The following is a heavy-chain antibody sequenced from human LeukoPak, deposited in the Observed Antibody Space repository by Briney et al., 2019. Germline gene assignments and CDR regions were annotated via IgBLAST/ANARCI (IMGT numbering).Heavy chain of an antibody. CDR3: ARAGLYYDFWSGFLTYY. Sequence: PGGSLRLSCAVSGFTLSGRTMSWVRQAPGKGLECISYITSDSTTINYADSVKGRFTISRDNAKNSLYLQMNSLRAEDTAVYYCARAGLYYDFWSGFLTYYWGQGTLVTVSS. V-gene: IGHV3-48*04. D-gene: IGHD3-3*01. CDR2: ITSDSTTI. CDR1: GFTLSGRT. J-gene: IGHJ4*02.